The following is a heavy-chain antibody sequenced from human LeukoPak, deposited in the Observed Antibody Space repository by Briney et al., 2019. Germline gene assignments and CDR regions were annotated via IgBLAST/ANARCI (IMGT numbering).Heavy chain of an antibody. CDR1: GGSISSGGYY. J-gene: IGHJ4*02. V-gene: IGHV4-31*03. CDR3: AARGSDSLYFDY. Sequence: SQTLSFTCTVSGGSISSGGYYWSWIRQHPGKGLEWIGYIYYSGSTYYNPSLKSRVTISVDTSKNQFSLKLSSVTAADTAVYYCAARGSDSLYFDYWGQGTLVTVSS. CDR2: IYYSGST. D-gene: IGHD2-21*01.